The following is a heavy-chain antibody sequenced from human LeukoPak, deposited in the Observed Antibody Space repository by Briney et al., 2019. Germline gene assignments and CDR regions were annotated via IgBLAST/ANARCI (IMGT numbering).Heavy chain of an antibody. CDR1: GGSFSGYY. CDR3: ARGGPKIVGWFDP. J-gene: IGHJ5*02. V-gene: IGHV4-34*01. Sequence: SETLSLTCAVYGGSFSGYYWSWIRQPPGKGLEWIGEINHSGSTNYNPSLKTRVTISVDTSKNQFSLKLSSVTAADTAVYYCARGGPKIVGWFDPWGQGTLVTVSS. D-gene: IGHD3-22*01. CDR2: INHSGST.